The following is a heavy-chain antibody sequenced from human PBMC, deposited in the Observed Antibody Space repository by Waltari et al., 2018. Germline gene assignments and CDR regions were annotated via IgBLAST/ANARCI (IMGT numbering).Heavy chain of an antibody. CDR1: VFPFDYYA. D-gene: IGHD5-18*01. J-gene: IGHJ6*02. CDR2: ICGNSGSI. V-gene: IGHV3-9*01. CDR3: AKDIGQLWAKITGGMDV. Sequence: EVQLVESGGGLVQPGRSLSLSCAASVFPFDYYAMTWFGEASGKGLEWVSGICGNSGSIVYADSVKGRVTISGDNAKNSLYLQMNSLRAEDTALYYCAKDIGQLWAKITGGMDVWGQGTTVTVSS.